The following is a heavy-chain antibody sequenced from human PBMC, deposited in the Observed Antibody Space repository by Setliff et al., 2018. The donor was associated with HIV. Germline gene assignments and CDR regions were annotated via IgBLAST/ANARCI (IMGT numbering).Heavy chain of an antibody. Sequence: ASVKVSCKPSGGTFSSSAINWVRQAPGQGLEWMGWISPYNGDRKNAQKFQGRVTITRDTSTNTAYMELTRLTSDDTAVYSCARGGDDYGPGTWTFDYWGQGTLVTVSS. J-gene: IGHJ4*02. CDR1: GGTFSSSA. D-gene: IGHD3-10*01. V-gene: IGHV1-2*02. CDR3: ARGGDDYGPGTWTFDY. CDR2: ISPYNGDR.